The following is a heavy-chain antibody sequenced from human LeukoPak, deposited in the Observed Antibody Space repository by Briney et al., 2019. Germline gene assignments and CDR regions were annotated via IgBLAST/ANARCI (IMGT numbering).Heavy chain of an antibody. CDR2: IQYDGNNK. CDR1: GFTVSSNY. D-gene: IGHD7-27*01. J-gene: IGHJ6*03. V-gene: IGHV3-30*02. CDR3: AKDWGNWGSTDYSYMDA. Sequence: GGSLRLSCAASGFTVSSNYMSWVRQAPGKGLEWVAFIQYDGNNKYYADSVRGRCTISRDNSKNTLSLQMNSLRTEDTAVYYCAKDWGNWGSTDYSYMDAWAKGTTVTVSS.